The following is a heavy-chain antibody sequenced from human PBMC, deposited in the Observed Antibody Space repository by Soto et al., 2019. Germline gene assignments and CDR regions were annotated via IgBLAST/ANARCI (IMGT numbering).Heavy chain of an antibody. J-gene: IGHJ6*02. Sequence: SETLSLTCTVSGGSVSSGSYYWSWIRQPPGKGLEWIGYIYYSGSTNYNPSLKSRVTISVDTSKNQFSLKLSSVTAADTAVYYCARDWDRYSSLSVSTFGGWYYGMDVWGQGTTVTVSS. CDR2: IYYSGST. CDR3: ARDWDRYSSLSVSTFGGWYYGMDV. D-gene: IGHD6-6*01. V-gene: IGHV4-61*01. CDR1: GGSVSSGSYY.